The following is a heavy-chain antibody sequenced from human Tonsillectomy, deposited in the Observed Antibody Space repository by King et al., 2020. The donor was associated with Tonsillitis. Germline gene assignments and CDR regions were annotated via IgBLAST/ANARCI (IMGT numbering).Heavy chain of an antibody. V-gene: IGHV4-59*01. CDR3: ASPYPVLKY. Sequence: QMQLQESGPGLVKPSETLSLTCTVSGGSISSYYWSWIRQPPGKGLELIGYIHYSGSTNYNPSLKSRVTTSVDTSKNQFSLKLSSVTAADTAVYYCASPYPVLKYWGQGTLVTVSS. CDR1: GGSISSYY. CDR2: IHYSGST. D-gene: IGHD3-9*01. J-gene: IGHJ4*02.